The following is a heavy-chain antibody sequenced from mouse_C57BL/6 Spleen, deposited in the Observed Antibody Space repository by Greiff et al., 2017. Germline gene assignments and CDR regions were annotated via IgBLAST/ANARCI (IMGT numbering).Heavy chain of an antibody. D-gene: IGHD1-1*01. CDR1: GYTFTSYW. V-gene: IGHV1-59*01. J-gene: IGHJ1*03. Sequence: QVQLQQPGAELVRPGTSVKLSCKASGYTFTSYWMHWVKQRPGQGLEWIGVIDPSDRSTNYHQKFKGKAPLTVDTSSSTAYMQLSSLTSEYAAVYYCARSGYYGSSHYWYFDVWGTGTTVTGSS. CDR2: IDPSDRST. CDR3: ARSGYYGSSHYWYFDV.